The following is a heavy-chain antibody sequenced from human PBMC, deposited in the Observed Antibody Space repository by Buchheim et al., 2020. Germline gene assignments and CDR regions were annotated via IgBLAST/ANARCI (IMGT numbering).Heavy chain of an antibody. Sequence: QVQLVQSGAEVKKPGSSVKVSCKASGGTFSSYAISWVRQAPGQGLEWIGGIIPIFGTANYAQKFQGRVTFTADVSTSTAYMELSSLRSEDTAVYYCARDKSGSQWLVRSYYYGMDVWGQGTT. CDR2: IIPIFGTA. CDR1: GGTFSSYA. J-gene: IGHJ6*02. V-gene: IGHV1-69*01. CDR3: ARDKSGSQWLVRSYYYGMDV. D-gene: IGHD6-19*01.